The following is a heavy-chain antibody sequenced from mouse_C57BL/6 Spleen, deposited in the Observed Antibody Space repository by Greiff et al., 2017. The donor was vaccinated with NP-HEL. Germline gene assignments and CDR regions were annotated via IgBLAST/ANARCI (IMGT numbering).Heavy chain of an antibody. CDR3: ARSYGVCAMDY. D-gene: IGHD1-1*01. CDR1: GYTFTSYW. Sequence: QVQLKQPGAELVRPGTSVKLSCKASGYTFTSYWMHWVKQRPGQGLEWIGVIDPSDSYTNYNQKFKGKATLTVDTSSSTAYMQLSSLTSEDSAVYYCARSYGVCAMDYWGQGTSVTVSS. J-gene: IGHJ4*01. V-gene: IGHV1-59*01. CDR2: IDPSDSYT.